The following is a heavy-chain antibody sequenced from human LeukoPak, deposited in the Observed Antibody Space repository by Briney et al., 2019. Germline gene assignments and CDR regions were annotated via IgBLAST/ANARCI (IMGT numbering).Heavy chain of an antibody. J-gene: IGHJ4*02. V-gene: IGHV3-30*02. D-gene: IGHD3-10*01. CDR1: GFTFSTYG. CDR2: IRYDGSHK. Sequence: GGSLRLSCAASGFTFSTYGMHWVRQAPGKGLEWVAFIRYDGSHKYYADSVKGRFTISRDNSKNTLYLQMNSLRAEDTAVYYCARDGTMVRGPSVDDWGQGTLVTVSS. CDR3: ARDGTMVRGPSVDD.